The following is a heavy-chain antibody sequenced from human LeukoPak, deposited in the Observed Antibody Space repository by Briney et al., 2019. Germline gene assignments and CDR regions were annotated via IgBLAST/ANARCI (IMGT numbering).Heavy chain of an antibody. CDR2: IWYDGTIK. Sequence: GGSLRPSCAASGFTFSTYGMHWVRQAPGKGLEWVAVIWYDGTIKYYADSVKGRFTIFRDNSKNTLYLQMNSLRAEDTAVYYCARAVGPFDFWGQGTIVIVSS. V-gene: IGHV3-33*01. CDR3: ARAVGPFDF. J-gene: IGHJ3*01. CDR1: GFTFSTYG.